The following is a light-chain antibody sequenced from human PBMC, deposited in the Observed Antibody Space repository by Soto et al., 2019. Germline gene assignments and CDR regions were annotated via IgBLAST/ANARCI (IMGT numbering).Light chain of an antibody. CDR1: SSNIGSNT. CDR3: AAWDDSLNGPV. CDR2: SNN. V-gene: IGLV1-44*01. Sequence: QSVLTQPPSASGTPGQRVTISCSGSSSNIGSNTVNWYQQLPGTAPKLLIYSNNQRPSGVPDRFSGSKSGTSASLAISGLQFEDEVDYSCAAWDDSLNGPVFGGGTKLTVL. J-gene: IGLJ2*01.